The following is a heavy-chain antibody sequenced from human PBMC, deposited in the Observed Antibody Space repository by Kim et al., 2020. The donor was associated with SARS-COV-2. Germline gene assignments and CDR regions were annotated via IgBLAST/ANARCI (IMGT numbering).Heavy chain of an antibody. J-gene: IGHJ4*03. V-gene: IGHV3-30*03. CDR2: ISYDGSNN. CDR1: GFTFSNND. CDR3: AMDVIRLGNTCCFDY. D-gene: IGHD3-9*01. Sequence: GGSLRLSCAASGFTFSNNDMRWVRQAPGKGLEWVSVISYDGSNNYSAYSEGGCSTPCENTTNKPHYQQINRRAKEATAVYYSAMDVIRLGNTCCFDY.